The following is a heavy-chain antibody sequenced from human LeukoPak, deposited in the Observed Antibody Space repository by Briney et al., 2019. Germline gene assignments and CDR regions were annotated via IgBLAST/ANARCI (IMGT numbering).Heavy chain of an antibody. CDR2: VHLDGRT. V-gene: IGHV4-4*02. J-gene: IGHJ4*02. Sequence: SETLSLTCGVSGGSVTSTNWWTWVRKPPGKGLEWIGEVHLDGRTNYNPSLKSRLTMSVDLSENHISLKLTSVTAADTAVYYCAREGGFYRPLDYSGQGTLVTVSS. CDR1: GGSVTSTNW. CDR3: AREGGFYRPLDY. D-gene: IGHD3-3*01.